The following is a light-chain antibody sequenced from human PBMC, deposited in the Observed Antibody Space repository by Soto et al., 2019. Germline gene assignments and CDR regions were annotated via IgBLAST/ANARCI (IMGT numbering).Light chain of an antibody. CDR3: QQYKSYWT. CDR2: DVS. J-gene: IGKJ1*01. V-gene: IGKV1-5*01. Sequence: DIQMTQSPSTLSASVGDEVTITCRASQSVGSWLAWYQHKPGKAPKVLIYDVSTLKSGVPSRFSGSASATEFTLTISSLQPDDFATYYCQQYKSYWTFGQGTKGDIK. CDR1: QSVGSW.